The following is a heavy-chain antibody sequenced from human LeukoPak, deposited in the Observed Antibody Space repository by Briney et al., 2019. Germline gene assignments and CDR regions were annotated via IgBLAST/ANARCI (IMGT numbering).Heavy chain of an antibody. J-gene: IGHJ5*02. D-gene: IGHD3-3*01. CDR3: ARDLDSFGVVMLRNNWFDP. V-gene: IGHV1-69*04. Sequence: GASVKVSCKASGGTFSSYAISWVRQAPGQGLEWMGRIIPILGIANYAQKFQGRVTITADKSTSTAYMELSSLRSEDTAVYYCARDLDSFGVVMLRNNWFDPWGQGTLVTVSS. CDR1: GGTFSSYA. CDR2: IIPILGIA.